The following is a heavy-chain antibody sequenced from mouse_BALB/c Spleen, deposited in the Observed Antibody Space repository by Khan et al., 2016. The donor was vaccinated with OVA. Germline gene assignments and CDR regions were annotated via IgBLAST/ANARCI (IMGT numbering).Heavy chain of an antibody. CDR1: GYTFTSYT. J-gene: IGHJ3*01. CDR3: VRDGGYYRIDGWFAY. V-gene: IGHV1-4*01. Sequence: QVQLQQPGAELARPGASVKMSCKASGYTFTSYTIHWIKMRPGQGLEWIGYINPNNGYTNYNQKFKDKATLTADKSSTTAYMQLSSLKSDDSAVYDCVRDGGYYRIDGWFAYWGLGTLVTVSA. D-gene: IGHD2-14*01. CDR2: INPNNGYT.